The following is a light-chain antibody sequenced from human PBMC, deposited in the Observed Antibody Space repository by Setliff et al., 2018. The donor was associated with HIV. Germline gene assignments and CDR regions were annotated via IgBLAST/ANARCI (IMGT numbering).Light chain of an antibody. V-gene: IGLV1-40*01. J-gene: IGLJ1*01. CDR3: QSFDSSLSAPYV. Sequence: QSVLTQPPSVSGAPGQRVTISCTGSSSNIGAGYDVHWYQQLPGAPPKLLIYGNSNRPSGVPDRFSGSESGTSASLAITGLQTEDEAYYYCQSFDSSLSAPYVFGTGTKV. CDR2: GNS. CDR1: SSNIGAGYD.